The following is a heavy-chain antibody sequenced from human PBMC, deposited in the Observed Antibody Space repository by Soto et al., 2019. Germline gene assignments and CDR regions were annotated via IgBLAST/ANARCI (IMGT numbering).Heavy chain of an antibody. J-gene: IGHJ5*02. CDR2: IYYSGTT. CDR1: GGSVSSSTHY. Sequence: SETLSLTCTVSGGSVSSSTHYWSWIRQPPGKGLEWIGYIYYSGTTNYNPSLRSRVTMSVDTSKNQFSLKLSSVTAADTAVYYCARRIAIGSGWWFDPWGQGILVTVSS. V-gene: IGHV4-61*01. CDR3: ARRIAIGSGWWFDP. D-gene: IGHD6-13*01.